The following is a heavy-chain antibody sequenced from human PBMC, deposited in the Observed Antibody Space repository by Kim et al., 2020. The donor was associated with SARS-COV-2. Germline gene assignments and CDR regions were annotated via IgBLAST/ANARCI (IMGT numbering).Heavy chain of an antibody. CDR2: ISGSGRST. V-gene: IGHV3-23*01. CDR3: AKGDGYNQHAFDY. Sequence: GGSLRLSCAASGFTFSSYAMSWVRQAPGKGLEWVSAISGSGRSTYYADSVKGRFTISRDNSKNTLYLQLNSLRAEDTAVYYCAKGDGYNQHAFDYWGQGTLVTVSS. J-gene: IGHJ4*01. CDR1: GFTFSSYA. D-gene: IGHD5-12*01.